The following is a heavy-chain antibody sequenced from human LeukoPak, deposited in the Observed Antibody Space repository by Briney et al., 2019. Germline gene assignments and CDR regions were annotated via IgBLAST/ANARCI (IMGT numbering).Heavy chain of an antibody. CDR2: FYTSGTS. CDR3: ARGSGTSQFDY. V-gene: IGHV4-4*07. Sequence: SETLSLTCTVSGGPISSYHWSWIRQPAGKGLEWIGRFYTSGTSNYNPSLKSRVTMSGDTSKNQFSLELSPVTAADTAVYYCARGSGTSQFDYWGQGTLVTDSS. CDR1: GGPISSYH. D-gene: IGHD1-26*01. J-gene: IGHJ4*02.